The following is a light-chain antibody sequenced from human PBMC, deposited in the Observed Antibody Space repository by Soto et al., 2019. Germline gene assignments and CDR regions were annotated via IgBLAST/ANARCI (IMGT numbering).Light chain of an antibody. V-gene: IGKV3-20*01. CDR1: QSVSSSY. J-gene: IGKJ1*01. CDR3: QQYGSSPQT. CDR2: GAS. Sequence: VLTQSPGTLSLSPGERATLSCRASQSVSSSYLAWYQQKPGQAPRLLIYGASSRATGIPDRFSGSGSGTDFTLTISRLEPEDFAVYYCQQYGSSPQTFGQGTKVDIK.